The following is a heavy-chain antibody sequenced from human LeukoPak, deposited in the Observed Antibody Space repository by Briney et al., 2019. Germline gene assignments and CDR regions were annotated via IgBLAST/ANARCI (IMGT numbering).Heavy chain of an antibody. CDR2: IRYDGSNK. CDR3: AKVSYYYDSSGYLGYMDV. D-gene: IGHD3-22*01. CDR1: GFTFSSYG. Sequence: GGSLRLSCAASGFTFSSYGMHWVRQAPGKGLEWVAFIRYDGSNKYYADSVKGRFTISRDNSKNTLYLQMNSLRAEDTAVYCCAKVSYYYDSSGYLGYMDVWGKGTTVTVSS. V-gene: IGHV3-30*02. J-gene: IGHJ6*03.